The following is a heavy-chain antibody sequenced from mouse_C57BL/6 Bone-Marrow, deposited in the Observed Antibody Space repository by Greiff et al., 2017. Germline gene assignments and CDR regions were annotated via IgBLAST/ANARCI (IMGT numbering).Heavy chain of an antibody. CDR1: GYTFTDYE. Sequence: VQLQLSGAELVRPGPSVTLSCKASGYTFTDYEMHWVKQTPVHGLEWIGAIDPDTGGTAYNQKFMGKDILTADKSSSTAYMELRSLTSEDSAVYYWTRNYGRGKWGQGTTLAVSS. CDR3: TRNYGRGK. CDR2: IDPDTGGT. V-gene: IGHV1-15*01. D-gene: IGHD1-1*01. J-gene: IGHJ2*01.